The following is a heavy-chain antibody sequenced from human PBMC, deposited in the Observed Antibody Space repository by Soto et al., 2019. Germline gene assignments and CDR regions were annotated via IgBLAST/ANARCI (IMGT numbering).Heavy chain of an antibody. CDR3: ARGWEAYNWSLEF. Sequence: QVQLQQSGPGLVKPSQTLSLTCAISGDSVSSNSAAWNWIRQSPSRGLEWLGSTYYRSKGYNDFGVWETSRIRIYPDTSKTTFSLLLNSVAPGGTAVYYCARGWEAYNWSLEFWCQGTLVTVSS. CDR2: TYYRSKGYN. V-gene: IGHV6-1*01. J-gene: IGHJ4*02. D-gene: IGHD1-20*01. CDR1: GDSVSSNSAA.